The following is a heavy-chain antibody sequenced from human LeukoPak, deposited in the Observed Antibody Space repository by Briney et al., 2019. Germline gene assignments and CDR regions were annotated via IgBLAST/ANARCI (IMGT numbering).Heavy chain of an antibody. Sequence: SETLSLTCPVSGGSISSYYWSWIRQPPGKGLEWIGYIYYSGSTNYNPSLKSRVTISVDTSKNQFSLKLSSVTAADTAVYYCARGYDSSGYYYWGQGTLVTVSS. CDR2: IYYSGST. V-gene: IGHV4-59*01. CDR1: GGSISSYY. CDR3: ARGYDSSGYYY. D-gene: IGHD3-22*01. J-gene: IGHJ4*02.